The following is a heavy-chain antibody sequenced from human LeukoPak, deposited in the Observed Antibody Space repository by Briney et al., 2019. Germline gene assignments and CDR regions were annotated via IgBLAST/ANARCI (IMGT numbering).Heavy chain of an antibody. CDR3: AGGGVIAPQPFDY. Sequence: PSETLSLTCTVSGESISGFYWTWIRQPPGKGLEWIGYIYYSGSTNYNPSLKSRVTISVDTSKNQFSLKLSSVTAADTAVYYCAGGGVIAPQPFDYGAREPLFTVPS. CDR1: GESISGFY. V-gene: IGHV4-59*01. J-gene: IGHJ4*02. D-gene: IGHD2-21*01. CDR2: IYYSGST.